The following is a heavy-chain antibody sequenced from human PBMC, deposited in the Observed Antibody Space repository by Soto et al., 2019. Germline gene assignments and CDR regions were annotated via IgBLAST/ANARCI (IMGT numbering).Heavy chain of an antibody. V-gene: IGHV3-30-3*01. J-gene: IGHJ4*02. CDR2: ISYDGSNK. CDR3: ARGSWQQLVDPFDY. Sequence: PGGSLRLSCAASGFTLRSYAMHWVRQAPGKGLEWVAVISYDGSNKYYADSVKGRFTISRDNSKNTLYLQMNSLRAEDTAVYYCARGSWQQLVDPFDYWGQGTLVTVSS. CDR1: GFTLRSYA. D-gene: IGHD6-13*01.